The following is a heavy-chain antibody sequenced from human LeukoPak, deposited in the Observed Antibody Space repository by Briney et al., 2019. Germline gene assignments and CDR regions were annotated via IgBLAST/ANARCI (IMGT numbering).Heavy chain of an antibody. CDR3: APPVGSGAYFDY. CDR1: GFTFSSYA. CDR2: ISGSGVST. V-gene: IGHV3-23*01. D-gene: IGHD3-10*01. Sequence: GGSLRLSCAASGFTFSSYAMSWVRQAPGKGLEWLSAISGSGVSTYYADSVKGRFTISRDNSRNTLYLQVNSLRADDTAVYYCAPPVGSGAYFDYWGQGTLVTVSS. J-gene: IGHJ4*02.